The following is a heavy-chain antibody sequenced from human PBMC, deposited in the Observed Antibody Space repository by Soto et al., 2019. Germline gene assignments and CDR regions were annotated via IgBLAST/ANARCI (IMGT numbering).Heavy chain of an antibody. D-gene: IGHD6-13*01. Sequence: GGFLRLSCATSGFTFSSYSMNWVRQAPGKGLEWVSSISSTDSYRYYADSVKGRFTISRDNAKNSLYLQMNSLRAEDTAVYYCARVEAAGAGDDYWGQGTLDTVSS. J-gene: IGHJ4*02. V-gene: IGHV3-21*01. CDR2: ISSTDSYR. CDR3: ARVEAAGAGDDY. CDR1: GFTFSSYS.